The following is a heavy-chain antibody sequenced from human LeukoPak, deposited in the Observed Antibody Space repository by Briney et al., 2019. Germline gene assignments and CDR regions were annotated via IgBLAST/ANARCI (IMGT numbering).Heavy chain of an antibody. Sequence: QPGRSLRLSCAASGFLFSTYGMHWVRQAPGKGLEWVALMSYDGSTKYYGDSVKGRFTISRDNSKNTLYLQMNSLRAEDTAVYYCAKDQSAMVRGAYYFDYWGQGTLVTVSS. CDR3: AKDQSAMVRGAYYFDY. D-gene: IGHD3-10*01. CDR2: MSYDGSTK. V-gene: IGHV3-30*18. CDR1: GFLFSTYG. J-gene: IGHJ4*02.